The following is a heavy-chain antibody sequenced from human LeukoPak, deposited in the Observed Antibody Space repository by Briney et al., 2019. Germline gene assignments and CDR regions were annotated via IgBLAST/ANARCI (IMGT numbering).Heavy chain of an antibody. CDR1: GFTFSSYA. D-gene: IGHD1-26*01. CDR2: ISGSGVST. CDR3: ARRRYSGSSQHFDY. J-gene: IGHJ4*02. V-gene: IGHV3-23*01. Sequence: GGSLRLSCAASGFTFSSYAMSWVRQAPGKGLEWVSGISGSGVSTYYADSVKGRFTISRDNSKNSLYLQMNSLRAEDTAVYYCARRRYSGSSQHFDYWGQGTLVTVSS.